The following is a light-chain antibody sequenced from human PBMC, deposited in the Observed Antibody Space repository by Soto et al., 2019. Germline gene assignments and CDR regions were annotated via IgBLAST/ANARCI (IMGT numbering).Light chain of an antibody. J-gene: IGKJ5*01. V-gene: IGKV3-20*01. CDR2: DTS. CDR3: QQYGSSPIT. CDR1: QTLSNSF. Sequence: EIVLTQSLGTLSLSPGERATLSCRASQTLSNSFIAWYQQKPGQAPRLLIYDTSSRATGVPDRYSASGSGTDFTLTISRLEPEDFAVYYCQQYGSSPITFGQGTRLEV.